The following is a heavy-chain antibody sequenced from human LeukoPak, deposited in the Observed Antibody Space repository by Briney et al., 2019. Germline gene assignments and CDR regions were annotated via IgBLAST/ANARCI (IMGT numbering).Heavy chain of an antibody. Sequence: GRCLRLSCAASGFTFSGYGMHWVRQAPGKVLEWVAVIWYDGSNKYYADSVKGRFTISRDNSKNTLYLQMNSLRAEDTAVYYCARSDIVATIPRYWGQGTPVTVSS. J-gene: IGHJ4*02. CDR2: IWYDGSNK. CDR1: GFTFSGYG. D-gene: IGHD5-12*01. CDR3: ARSDIVATIPRY. V-gene: IGHV3-33*01.